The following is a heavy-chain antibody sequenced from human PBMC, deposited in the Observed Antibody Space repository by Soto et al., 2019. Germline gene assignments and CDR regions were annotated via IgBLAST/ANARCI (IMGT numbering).Heavy chain of an antibody. J-gene: IGHJ4*02. CDR1: GYPLSSGYY. D-gene: IGHD1-26*01. CDR2: VYHSGRT. CDR3: ARDGGSLGPDIEY. V-gene: IGHV4-38-2*02. Sequence: SENLSLPXAVSGYPLSSGYYSGWVRQPPGKGLEWIASVYHSGRTYYNPSLKSRVTISVDTSKNQFSLRLSSVTAADTALYYCARDGGSLGPDIEYWGQGTLVTVSS.